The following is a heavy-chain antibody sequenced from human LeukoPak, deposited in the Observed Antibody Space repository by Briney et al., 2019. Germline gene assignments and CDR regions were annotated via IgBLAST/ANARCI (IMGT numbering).Heavy chain of an antibody. CDR1: GYSISSSTYY. D-gene: IGHD1-14*01. Sequence: SETLSLTCTVSGYSISSSTYYWGWIRQPPGKGLEWIGSMYYSGNIYYNPSLKSRVTISVDTSKNQLSLKLSSVTAADTAVYYCARDHVRFIRRRNNVFDIWGQGTRSPSLQ. CDR2: MYYSGNI. V-gene: IGHV4-39*07. J-gene: IGHJ3*02. CDR3: ARDHVRFIRRRNNVFDI.